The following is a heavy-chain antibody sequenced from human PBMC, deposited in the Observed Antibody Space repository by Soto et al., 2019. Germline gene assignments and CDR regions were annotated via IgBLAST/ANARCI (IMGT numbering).Heavy chain of an antibody. V-gene: IGHV4-30-4*01. Sequence: QVQLQESGPGLVKPSQTLSLTCTVSGGSIRSGDYYWSWIRQPPGKGLEWIGYIYYSGSTYYNPSLKSRVTISVDTSKNQFSLKLSSVTAADTAVYYCARANFKGMADYWGQGPLVTVSS. CDR2: IYYSGST. J-gene: IGHJ4*02. D-gene: IGHD1-1*01. CDR1: GGSIRSGDYY. CDR3: ARANFKGMADY.